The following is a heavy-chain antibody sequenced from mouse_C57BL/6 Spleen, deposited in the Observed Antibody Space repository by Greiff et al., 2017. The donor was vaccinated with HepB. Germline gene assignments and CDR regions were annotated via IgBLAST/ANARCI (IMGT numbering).Heavy chain of an antibody. CDR2: NDPETGGT. V-gene: IGHV1-15*01. J-gene: IGHJ3*01. D-gene: IGHD2-4*01. Sequence: QVQLKQSGAELVRPGASVTLSCKASGYTFTDYEMHWVKQTPVHGLEWIGANDPETGGTAYNQKFEGKAILTADKSSSTAYMELRSLTSEDSAVYYCTLSYYDYDWFAYWGQGTLVTVSA. CDR1: GYTFTDYE. CDR3: TLSYYDYDWFAY.